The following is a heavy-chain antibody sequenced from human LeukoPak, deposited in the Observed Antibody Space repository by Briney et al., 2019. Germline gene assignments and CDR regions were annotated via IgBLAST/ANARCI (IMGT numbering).Heavy chain of an antibody. CDR2: INPSGGST. CDR3: AREGIVGATFDY. CDR1: GYTFTSYY. D-gene: IGHD1-26*01. Sequence: ASVKVSCKASGYTFTSYYMHWVRQAPGQGLEWMGIINPSGGSTSYAQKFQGRVTMTRDTSTSTVYMELSSLRSEDTAVYYCAREGIVGATFDYWGQGTLVTISS. V-gene: IGHV1-46*01. J-gene: IGHJ4*02.